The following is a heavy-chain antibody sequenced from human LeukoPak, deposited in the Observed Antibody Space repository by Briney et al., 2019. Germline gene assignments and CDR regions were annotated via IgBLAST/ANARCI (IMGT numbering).Heavy chain of an antibody. D-gene: IGHD4-11*01. Sequence: SETLSLTCSVSGYSISSGYYWGWIRPAPGKGLEWIGSIYHTGGTYYNPSFITRVTISLDTSKNQFSLKLTSVTAADTAVYYCARDNTNYGLGFDPWGQGTLVTVSS. CDR3: ARDNTNYGLGFDP. J-gene: IGHJ5*02. V-gene: IGHV4-38-2*02. CDR2: IYHTGGT. CDR1: GYSISSGYY.